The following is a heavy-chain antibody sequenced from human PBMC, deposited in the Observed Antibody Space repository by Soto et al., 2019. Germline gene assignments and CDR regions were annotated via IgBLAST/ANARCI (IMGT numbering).Heavy chain of an antibody. CDR2: INPDGSSP. Sequence: EVQLVESGGGLVQPGGSLRLSCGASGFTFSGYWMHWVRQVPGKGLVWVSRINPDGSSPNYADSVKGRFTTSRDNAKNTVSLQMSSLRPEDTAVYYCSRGGGGFDVWGHGTTVTVSS. V-gene: IGHV3-74*01. CDR3: SRGGGGFDV. CDR1: GFTFSGYW. J-gene: IGHJ6*02. D-gene: IGHD3-10*01.